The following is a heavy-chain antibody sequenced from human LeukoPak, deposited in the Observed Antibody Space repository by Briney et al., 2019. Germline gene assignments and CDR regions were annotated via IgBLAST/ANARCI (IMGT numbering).Heavy chain of an antibody. Sequence: GRSLRLSCAASGFTFSSYGMHWVRQAPGKGLEWVAVISYDGSNKYYADSVKGRFTISRDNSKNTLYLQMNSLRVEDTAVYYCARDRGAAPIYGMDVWGQGTTVTVSS. J-gene: IGHJ6*02. CDR2: ISYDGSNK. V-gene: IGHV3-30*03. CDR3: ARDRGAAPIYGMDV. CDR1: GFTFSSYG. D-gene: IGHD3-10*01.